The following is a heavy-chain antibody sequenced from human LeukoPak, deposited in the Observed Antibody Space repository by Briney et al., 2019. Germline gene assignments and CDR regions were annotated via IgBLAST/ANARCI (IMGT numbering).Heavy chain of an antibody. CDR1: VYTFTSYA. J-gene: IGHJ4*02. Sequence: ASVKVSCKASVYTFTSYAMQGVRQAPGQRLEWMGWINAGNGNTKYSQKFQGRVTITRDTSASTAYMELSSLRSEDTAVYYCARFDFWSGPRDWGQGTLVTVSS. CDR3: ARFDFWSGPRD. D-gene: IGHD3-3*01. CDR2: INAGNGNT. V-gene: IGHV1-3*01.